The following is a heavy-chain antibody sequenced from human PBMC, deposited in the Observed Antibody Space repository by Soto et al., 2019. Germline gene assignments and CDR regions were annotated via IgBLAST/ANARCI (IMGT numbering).Heavy chain of an antibody. CDR3: ARATTSRFDH. CDR2: ISADGTNK. D-gene: IGHD1-1*01. CDR1: GFTFSTFA. V-gene: IGHV3-30-3*01. J-gene: IGHJ4*02. Sequence: GGSLRLFCSDSGFTFSTFAVHWVRQAPGKGLEWVAVISADGTNKYYADSVKGRFTISRDNSKNTLFLQMDSLRTEDTAMYYCARATTSRFDHWGQGTLVTVSS.